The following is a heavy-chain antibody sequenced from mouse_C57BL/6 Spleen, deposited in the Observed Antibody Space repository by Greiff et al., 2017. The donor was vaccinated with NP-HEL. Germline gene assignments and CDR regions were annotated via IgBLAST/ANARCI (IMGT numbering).Heavy chain of an antibody. CDR3: TRDRDYYGSSYEGYWYFDV. V-gene: IGHV5-9-1*02. Sequence: EVQLVESGEGLVKPGGSLKLSCAASGFTFSSYAMSWVRQTPEKRLEWVAYISSGGDYIYYADTVKGRFTISRDNARNTLYLQMSSLKSEDTAMYYCTRDRDYYGSSYEGYWYFDVWGTGTTVTVSS. J-gene: IGHJ1*03. D-gene: IGHD1-1*01. CDR2: ISSGGDYI. CDR1: GFTFSSYA.